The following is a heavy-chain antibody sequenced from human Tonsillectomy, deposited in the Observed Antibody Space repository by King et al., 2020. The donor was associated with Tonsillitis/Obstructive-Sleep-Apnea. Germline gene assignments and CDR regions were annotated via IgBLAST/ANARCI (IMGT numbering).Heavy chain of an antibody. CDR2: IYPGYSDT. J-gene: IGHJ4*02. V-gene: IGHV5-51*01. CDR1: GYSFTSYW. D-gene: IGHD5-18*01. Sequence: LQLVQSGAEVKKPGESLKISCKGSGYSFTSYWIGWVRQMPGKGLEWMGIIYPGYSDTRYSPSFQGQDTISADKSISTAYLQGSSRKASDTAMYYCAGRGPGAADTAMVPYWGQGTLVTVSS. CDR3: AGRGPGAADTAMVPY.